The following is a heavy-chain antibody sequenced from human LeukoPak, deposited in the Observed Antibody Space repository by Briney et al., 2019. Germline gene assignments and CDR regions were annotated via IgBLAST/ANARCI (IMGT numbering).Heavy chain of an antibody. CDR3: ARDRVAAVAGKYYFDY. Sequence: ASVKVSCKASGYTFTSYYMHWVRQAPGQGLEWMGIINPSGGSTSYAQKFQGRVTMTRDTSTSTVYMELSSLRSKDTAVYYCARDRVAAVAGKYYFDYWGQGTLVTVSS. V-gene: IGHV1-46*01. J-gene: IGHJ4*02. CDR1: GYTFTSYY. D-gene: IGHD6-19*01. CDR2: INPSGGST.